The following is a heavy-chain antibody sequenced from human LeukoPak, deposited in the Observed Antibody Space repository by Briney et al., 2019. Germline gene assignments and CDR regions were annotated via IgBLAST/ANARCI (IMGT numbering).Heavy chain of an antibody. CDR1: GFTFSSYW. D-gene: IGHD3-22*01. CDR2: INSDGSST. CDR3: ARDRDDSSGYYPDY. Sequence: AGSLRLSCAASGFTFSSYWMHWVRQAPGKGLVWVSRINSDGSSTSYADSVKGRFTISRDNAKNTLYLQMNSLRAEDTAVYYCARDRDDSSGYYPDYWGQGTLVTVSS. J-gene: IGHJ4*02. V-gene: IGHV3-74*01.